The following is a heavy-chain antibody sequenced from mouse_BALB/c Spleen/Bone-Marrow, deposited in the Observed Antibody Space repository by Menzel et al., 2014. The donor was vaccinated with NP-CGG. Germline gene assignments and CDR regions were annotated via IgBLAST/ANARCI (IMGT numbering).Heavy chain of an antibody. J-gene: IGHJ2*01. Sequence: EVKVEESGGGLVKPGGSLKLSCAASGFGFSSSDMSWVRQTPEKRLEWVAYISSGGGSTYYPDTVKGRFTISRDNAKNTLYLQKSSLKSEDTAMYYCATHYYGRFDYWGQGTTLTVSS. CDR1: GFGFSSSD. CDR2: ISSGGGST. D-gene: IGHD1-2*01. CDR3: ATHYYGRFDY. V-gene: IGHV5-12-1*01.